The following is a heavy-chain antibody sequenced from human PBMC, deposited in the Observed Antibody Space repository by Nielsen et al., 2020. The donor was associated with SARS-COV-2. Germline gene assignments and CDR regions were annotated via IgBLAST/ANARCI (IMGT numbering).Heavy chain of an antibody. CDR3: ASGQSGSYSQIDY. V-gene: IGHV4-30-4*01. J-gene: IGHJ4*02. D-gene: IGHD1-26*01. Sequence: SETLSLTCSVSGGSIESYEHYWSWIRQSPGKGLEWIGYIYYSGSTYYNPSLKSRVTISVDTSKNQFSLKLSSVTAADTAVYYCASGQSGSYSQIDYWGQGTLVTVSS. CDR1: GGSIESYEHY. CDR2: IYYSGST.